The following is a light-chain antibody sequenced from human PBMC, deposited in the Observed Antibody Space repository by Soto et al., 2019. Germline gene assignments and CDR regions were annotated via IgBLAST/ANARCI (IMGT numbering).Light chain of an antibody. CDR1: QSVSSN. V-gene: IGKV3-15*01. J-gene: IGKJ1*01. CDR2: GAS. Sequence: EVVMTQSPATLSVSPGERATLSCRASQSVSSNLAWYQQKPGQAPRLLIYGASTRATGIPARFSGSGSGTEFTLTISSLQSEDCAVYYCQQYNNWPPWTFGQGTKVKIK. CDR3: QQYNNWPPWT.